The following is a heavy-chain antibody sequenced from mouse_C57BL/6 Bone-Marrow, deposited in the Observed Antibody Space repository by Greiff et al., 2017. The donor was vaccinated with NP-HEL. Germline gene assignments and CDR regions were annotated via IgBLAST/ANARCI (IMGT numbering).Heavy chain of an antibody. V-gene: IGHV1-64*01. J-gene: IGHJ1*03. CDR1: GYTFTSYW. CDR2: IHPNSGST. D-gene: IGHD1-1*01. Sequence: QVQLQQPGAELVKPGASVKLSCKASGYTFTSYWMHWVKQRPGQGLEWIGMIHPNSGSTNYNEKFKSKATLTVDKSSSTAYMQLSSLTSEDSAVYYCANYYGSSYGYVDVWGTGTTVTVSS. CDR3: ANYYGSSYGYVDV.